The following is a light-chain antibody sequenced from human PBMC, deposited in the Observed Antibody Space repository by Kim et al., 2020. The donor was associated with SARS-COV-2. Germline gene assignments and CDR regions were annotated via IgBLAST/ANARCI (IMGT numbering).Light chain of an antibody. J-gene: IGLJ2*01. Sequence: VSVALGQTVRITCQGDSLRSYYASWYQQKPGQAPVLVIYGKNNRPSGIPDRFSGSSSGNTASLTITGAQAEDEADYYCNSRDSSGNHLVFGGGTQLTVL. CDR1: SLRSYY. V-gene: IGLV3-19*01. CDR3: NSRDSSGNHLV. CDR2: GKN.